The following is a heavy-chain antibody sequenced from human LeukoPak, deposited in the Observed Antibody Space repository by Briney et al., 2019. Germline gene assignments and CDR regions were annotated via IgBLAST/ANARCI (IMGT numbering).Heavy chain of an antibody. CDR1: GFTLSSNY. CDR3: GTSRSRTSGFDY. D-gene: IGHD2-8*02. V-gene: IGHV3-53*01. CDR2: IYNDGGT. J-gene: IGHJ4*02. Sequence: SGGSLRLSCAASGFTLSSNYMNWVRQAPGKGLEWVSVIYNDGGTYYADSVKGRFTISRDNSKNTLYLQMNSLRAEDTAVYYCGTSRSRTSGFDYWGQGTLVTVSS.